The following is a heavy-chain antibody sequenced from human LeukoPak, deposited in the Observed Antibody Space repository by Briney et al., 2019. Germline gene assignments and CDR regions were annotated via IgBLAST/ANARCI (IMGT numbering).Heavy chain of an antibody. Sequence: GGSLRLSCAASGFTFSSYAMHWVRQAPGKGLEWVSRINSDGSSTSYADSVKGRFTISRDNAKNTLYLQMNSLRAEDTAVYYCARGPITMVRGPPDYWGQGTLVTVSS. CDR1: GFTFSSYA. D-gene: IGHD3-10*01. CDR2: INSDGSST. J-gene: IGHJ4*02. V-gene: IGHV3-74*01. CDR3: ARGPITMVRGPPDY.